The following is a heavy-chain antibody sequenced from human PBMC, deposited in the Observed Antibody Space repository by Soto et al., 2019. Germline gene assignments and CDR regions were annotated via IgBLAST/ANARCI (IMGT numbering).Heavy chain of an antibody. J-gene: IGHJ4*02. Sequence: SETLSLTCAVYGGSFRGYYWSWIRQPPGKGLEWIGEINHSGSTNYNPSLRSRVTISVDTSKNQFSLKLSSVTAADTAVYYCARGVTVTTDYFDYWGQGTLVTVSS. CDR3: ARGVTVTTDYFDY. CDR1: GGSFRGYY. V-gene: IGHV4-34*01. CDR2: INHSGST. D-gene: IGHD4-17*01.